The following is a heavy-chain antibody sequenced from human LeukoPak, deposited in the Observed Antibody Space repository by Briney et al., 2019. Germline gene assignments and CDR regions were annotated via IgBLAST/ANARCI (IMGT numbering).Heavy chain of an antibody. Sequence: PGGSLRLSCAASGFTFSDYWMHWVRQAPGKGLVWVARIYTDGSRTTYADSVKGRFTISRDNAKNTLYLQMNSLRAEDTAVYYCARYSGYATYWGQGTLVTVSS. V-gene: IGHV3-74*01. CDR1: GFTFSDYW. D-gene: IGHD5-12*01. J-gene: IGHJ4*02. CDR2: IYTDGSRT. CDR3: ARYSGYATY.